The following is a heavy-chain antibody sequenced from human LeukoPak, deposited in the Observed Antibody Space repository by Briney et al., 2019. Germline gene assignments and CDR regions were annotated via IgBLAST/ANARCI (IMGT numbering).Heavy chain of an antibody. CDR2: IYYSGST. CDR1: GGSISSYY. Sequence: PSETLSLTCTVSGGSISSYYWSWIRQPPGKGLEWIGYIYYSGSTNYNPSLKSRVTISVDTSKNQFSLKLSSVTAEDTAVYYCANLFGGWYVGGLDYWGQGTLVTVSS. V-gene: IGHV4-59*01. CDR3: ANLFGGWYVGGLDY. D-gene: IGHD6-19*01. J-gene: IGHJ4*02.